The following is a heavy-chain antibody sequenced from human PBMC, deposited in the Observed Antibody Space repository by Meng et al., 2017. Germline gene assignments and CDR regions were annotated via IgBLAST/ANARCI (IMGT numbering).Heavy chain of an antibody. D-gene: IGHD7-27*01. V-gene: IGHV4-34*01. CDR3: AGLGTGSGWLRRSGDFDY. Sequence: QLQQEGSVLLKPSQTLPLPCAYFCWSFSRYYWSWIRQPPGKGLEWIWEINHSGSTNYNPSLKSRVTISVDTSKNQFSLKLSSVTAADTAVYYCAGLGTGSGWLRRSGDFDYWGQGTLVTVSS. CDR2: INHSGST. CDR1: CWSFSRYY. J-gene: IGHJ4*02.